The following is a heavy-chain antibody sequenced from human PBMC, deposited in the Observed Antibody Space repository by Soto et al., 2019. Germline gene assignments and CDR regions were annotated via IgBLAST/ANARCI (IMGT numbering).Heavy chain of an antibody. CDR2: ISYDGSNK. D-gene: IGHD3-3*01. CDR1: GFTFSSYG. CDR3: AKESPPGYDFWSGYHYYGMDV. V-gene: IGHV3-30*18. J-gene: IGHJ6*02. Sequence: QVQLVESGGGVVQPGRSLRLSCAASGFTFSSYGMHWVRQAPGKGLEWVAVISYDGSNKYYADSVKGRFTISRDNSKNXLXLXXNSLRAEDTAVYYCAKESPPGYDFWSGYHYYGMDVWGQGTTVTVSS.